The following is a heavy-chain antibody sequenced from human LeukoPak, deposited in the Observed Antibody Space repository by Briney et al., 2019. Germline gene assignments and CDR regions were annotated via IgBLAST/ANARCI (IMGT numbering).Heavy chain of an antibody. D-gene: IGHD4-17*01. Sequence: GGSLRLSCAASGFTFSSYDMTWVRQAPGKGLEWVSYISSSGSTIYYADSVKGRFTISRDNAKNSLYLQMNSLRAEDTAVYYCARRDHGDYGEEYWGQGTLVTVSS. CDR3: ARRDHGDYGEEY. V-gene: IGHV3-48*04. CDR2: ISSSGSTI. CDR1: GFTFSSYD. J-gene: IGHJ4*02.